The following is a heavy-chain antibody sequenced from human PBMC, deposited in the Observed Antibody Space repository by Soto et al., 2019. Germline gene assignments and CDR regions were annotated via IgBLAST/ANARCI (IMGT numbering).Heavy chain of an antibody. CDR3: AITYYDILTGYYLPDY. CDR1: GGSFSGYY. Sequence: SETLSLTCAVYGGSFSGYYWSWIRQPPGKGLEWIGEINHSGSTNYNPSLKSRVTISVDTSKNQFSLKLSSVTAADTAVYYCAITYYDILTGYYLPDYWGQGTLVTVSS. CDR2: INHSGST. V-gene: IGHV4-34*01. J-gene: IGHJ4*02. D-gene: IGHD3-9*01.